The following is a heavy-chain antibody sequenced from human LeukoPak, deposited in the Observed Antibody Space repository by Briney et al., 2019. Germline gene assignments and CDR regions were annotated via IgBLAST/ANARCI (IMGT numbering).Heavy chain of an antibody. CDR1: GFTFSSYG. J-gene: IGHJ4*02. V-gene: IGHV3-30*18. D-gene: IGHD3-22*01. Sequence: GGSLRLSCATSGFTFSSYGMHWVRQAPGKGLEWVAVISYDGSNKYYADSVKGRFTISRDNSKNTLYLQMNSLRAEDTAVYYCAKDRDSSGYFDYWGQGTLVTVSS. CDR2: ISYDGSNK. CDR3: AKDRDSSGYFDY.